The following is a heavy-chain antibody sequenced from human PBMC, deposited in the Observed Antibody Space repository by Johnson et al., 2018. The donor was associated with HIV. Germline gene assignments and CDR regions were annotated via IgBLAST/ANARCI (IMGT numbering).Heavy chain of an antibody. Sequence: GLEWVSYISSSGNTIYYADSVKGRFTISRDNAKNSLYLQMNSLRAEDTAVYYCAGDMGTHAFDIWGQGTMVTVSS. CDR3: AGDMGTHAFDI. D-gene: IGHD2-15*01. V-gene: IGHV3-11*04. CDR2: ISSSGNTI. J-gene: IGHJ3*02.